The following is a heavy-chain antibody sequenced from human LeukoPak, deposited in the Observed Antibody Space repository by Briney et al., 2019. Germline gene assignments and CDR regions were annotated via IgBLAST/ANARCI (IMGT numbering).Heavy chain of an antibody. CDR2: FDPEDGET. Sequence: ASVKVSCKVSGYTLTELSMHWVRQAPGKGLEWMGGFDPEDGETIYAQKFQGRVTVTEDTSTDTAYMELSSLRSEDTAVYYCATGGFDYWGQGTLVTVSS. CDR1: GYTLTELS. V-gene: IGHV1-24*01. CDR3: ATGGFDY. J-gene: IGHJ4*02.